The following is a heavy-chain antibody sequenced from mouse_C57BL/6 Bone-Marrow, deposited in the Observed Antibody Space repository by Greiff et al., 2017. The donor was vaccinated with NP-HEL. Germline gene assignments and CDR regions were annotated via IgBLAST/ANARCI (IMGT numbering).Heavy chain of an antibody. Sequence: QVQLQQSGPELVKPGASVKLSCKASGYTFTSYDINWVKQRPGQGLEWIGWIYPRDGSTKYNEKFKGKATLTVDTSSSTAYMELHSLTSEDSAVYVCAAQATDYAMDFWGRGTSVTVTS. D-gene: IGHD3-2*02. CDR2: IYPRDGST. CDR3: AAQATDYAMDF. CDR1: GYTFTSYD. J-gene: IGHJ4*01. V-gene: IGHV1-85*01.